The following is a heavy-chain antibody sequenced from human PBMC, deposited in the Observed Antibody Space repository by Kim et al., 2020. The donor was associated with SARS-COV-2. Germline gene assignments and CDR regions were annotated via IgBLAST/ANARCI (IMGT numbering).Heavy chain of an antibody. J-gene: IGHJ6*02. D-gene: IGHD3-10*01. CDR3: AKTLWGGMDV. V-gene: IGHV3-23*01. CDR2: ST. Sequence: STSPADSVKGRFTISRDNSKNTLFLQMNSLRAEDTAVYYCAKTLWGGMDVWGQGTTVTVSS.